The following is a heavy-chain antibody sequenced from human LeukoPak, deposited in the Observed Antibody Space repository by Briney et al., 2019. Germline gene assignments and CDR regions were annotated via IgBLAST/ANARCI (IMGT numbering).Heavy chain of an antibody. D-gene: IGHD6-19*01. J-gene: IGHJ6*03. Sequence: PGGSLRLSCAASGFSVGTNYMSWVRQAPGKGLEWVSVIYSGGTTFYAESVEGRFTISRDNSKNTLYLQMDSLRAEDSAVYYCATSSGKAVAGGHYYMDVWGKGTTVTVSS. CDR2: IYSGGTT. CDR1: GFSVGTNY. CDR3: ATSSGKAVAGGHYYMDV. V-gene: IGHV3-53*01.